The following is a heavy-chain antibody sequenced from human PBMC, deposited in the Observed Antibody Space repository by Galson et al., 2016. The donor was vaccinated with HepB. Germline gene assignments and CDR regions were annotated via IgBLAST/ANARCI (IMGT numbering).Heavy chain of an antibody. D-gene: IGHD3-3*01. Sequence: SETLSLTCAVSGGSISSNNWWSWVRQTPGKGLQWIGEVFDGGRTNYNPSLKRRVTISLDKSKNQVSLSLSSVTAADPAVYYCARDQKYYDFGIGSTDYYGMDVWGQGTTVTVSS. CDR1: GGSISSNNW. CDR3: ARDQKYYDFGIGSTDYYGMDV. J-gene: IGHJ6*02. V-gene: IGHV4-4*02. CDR2: VFDGGRT.